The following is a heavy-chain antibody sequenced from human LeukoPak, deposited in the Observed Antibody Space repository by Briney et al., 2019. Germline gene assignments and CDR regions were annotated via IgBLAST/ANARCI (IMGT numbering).Heavy chain of an antibody. J-gene: IGHJ6*02. D-gene: IGHD2-2*01. CDR2: LGRSGEYK. CDR3: VKDRPCETCMPMDA. CDR1: GFRFTDYS. Sequence: GGSLRLSCAASGFRFTDYSMSWVRQAPGKGLEWAAGLGRSGEYKYYADSVKGRFTISRDNSKDTVSLQMNSLRAEDSAIYFCVKDRPCETCMPMDAWGQGTTVTVSS. V-gene: IGHV3-23*01.